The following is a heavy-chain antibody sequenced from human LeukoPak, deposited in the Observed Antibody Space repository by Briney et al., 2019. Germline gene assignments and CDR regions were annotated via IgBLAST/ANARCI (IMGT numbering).Heavy chain of an antibody. CDR3: AKDDVDIVVVPAAYFDY. V-gene: IGHV3-23*01. J-gene: IGHJ4*02. Sequence: GGSLRLSCAASGFTFSSSWMHWVRHAPGKGLEWVSGISGSGGSTYYVDSVKGRFITSRDNSKNTLYLQMNSLRAEDTAVYYCAKDDVDIVVVPAAYFDYWGQGILVIVSS. CDR2: ISGSGGST. D-gene: IGHD2-2*03. CDR1: GFTFSSSW.